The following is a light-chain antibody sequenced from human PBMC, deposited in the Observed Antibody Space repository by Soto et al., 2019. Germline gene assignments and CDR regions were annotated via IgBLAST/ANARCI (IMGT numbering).Light chain of an antibody. CDR2: AAS. J-gene: IGKJ1*01. Sequence: DIQMTQSPSSLSASVGDRVTITCRARQSISSYLNWYQQKPGKAPKLLIYAASSLQSGVPSRFSGSGSGTDLTLTISSLQPEDFATYYCQQSYSTPRTFGQGTKVEIK. CDR1: QSISSY. CDR3: QQSYSTPRT. V-gene: IGKV1-39*01.